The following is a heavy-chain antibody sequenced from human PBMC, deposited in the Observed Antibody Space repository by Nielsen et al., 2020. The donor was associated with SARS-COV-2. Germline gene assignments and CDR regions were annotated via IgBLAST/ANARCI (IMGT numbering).Heavy chain of an antibody. Sequence: SLRLSCAASGFTFDESAMHWVRQAPGKGLEWVSGMSWNSATIGYADSVKGRFTISRDNAKNSLHLQMNSLRAEDTALYYCAKAKIAATGPDAFDIWGQGTMVTVSS. CDR3: AKAKIAATGPDAFDI. CDR2: MSWNSATI. J-gene: IGHJ3*02. D-gene: IGHD6-13*01. V-gene: IGHV3-9*01. CDR1: GFTFDESA.